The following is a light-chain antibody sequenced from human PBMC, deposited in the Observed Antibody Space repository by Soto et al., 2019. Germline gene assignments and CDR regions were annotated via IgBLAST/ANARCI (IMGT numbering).Light chain of an antibody. CDR3: QQYLTSPKT. CDR1: QSVSSY. Sequence: EIVMTQSPATLSVSPGERATLSCRASQSVSSYLAWYQQKPGQAPRLLIYEASNRATGIPARFSGSGSGTDFTLTISSLEPEDFAVYYCQQYLTSPKTFGQGTKVDI. J-gene: IGKJ1*01. V-gene: IGKV3-11*01. CDR2: EAS.